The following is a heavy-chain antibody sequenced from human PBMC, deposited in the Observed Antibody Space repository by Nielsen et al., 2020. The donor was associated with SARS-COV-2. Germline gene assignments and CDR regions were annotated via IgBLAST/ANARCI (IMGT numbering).Heavy chain of an antibody. Sequence: ASVKVSCKASGYTFTGYYMHWVRQAPGQGLEWMGIINPSGGSTSYAQKFQGRVTMTRDTSTSTVYMELSSLRSEDTAVYYCARDLRGRRDSGSSPPAAFDIWGQGTMVTVSS. CDR1: GYTFTGYY. CDR3: ARDLRGRRDSGSSPPAAFDI. J-gene: IGHJ3*02. D-gene: IGHD1-26*01. V-gene: IGHV1-46*01. CDR2: INPSGGST.